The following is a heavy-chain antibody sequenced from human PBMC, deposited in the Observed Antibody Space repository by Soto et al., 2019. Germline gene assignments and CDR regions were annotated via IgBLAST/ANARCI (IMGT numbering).Heavy chain of an antibody. Sequence: QVQLQESGPGLVKPSETLSLTCTVSGGSVSSGSYYWSWIRQPPGKGLEWIGYIYYSGSTNYNPSHKSRVTISVDTSKNPFSLTLSSVTAADTAVYYCARVGFGSGSYYFDYWGQGTLVTVSS. V-gene: IGHV4-61*01. D-gene: IGHD3-10*01. J-gene: IGHJ4*02. CDR3: ARVGFGSGSYYFDY. CDR1: GGSVSSGSYY. CDR2: IYYSGST.